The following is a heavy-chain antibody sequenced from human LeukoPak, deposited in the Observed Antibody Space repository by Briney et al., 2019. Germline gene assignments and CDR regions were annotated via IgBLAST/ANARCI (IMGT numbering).Heavy chain of an antibody. CDR1: GGTFSSYA. Sequence: GASVKVSCKASGGTFSSYAISWVRQAPGQGLEWMGRIIPILGIANYAQKFQGRVTITADKSTSTAYMELSSLRSEDTAVYYCASVRAAAGSHYFDHWGQGTLVTVSS. V-gene: IGHV1-69*04. D-gene: IGHD6-13*01. CDR2: IIPILGIA. CDR3: ASVRAAAGSHYFDH. J-gene: IGHJ4*02.